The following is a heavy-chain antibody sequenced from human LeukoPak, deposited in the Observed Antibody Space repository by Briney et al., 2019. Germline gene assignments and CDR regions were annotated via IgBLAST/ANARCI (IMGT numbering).Heavy chain of an antibody. D-gene: IGHD4-23*01. CDR1: DDSIRSNY. CDR3: ARHGSVYGGKVVDY. Sequence: SETLSLTCIVSDDSIRSNYWSWIRQPPGKGLEWIGYIFYSGSTNYNPSLKNRVTISVDTSKNQFSLRLNSVTAADTAVYYCARHGSVYGGKVVDYWGQGTLVTVSS. V-gene: IGHV4-59*08. CDR2: IFYSGST. J-gene: IGHJ4*02.